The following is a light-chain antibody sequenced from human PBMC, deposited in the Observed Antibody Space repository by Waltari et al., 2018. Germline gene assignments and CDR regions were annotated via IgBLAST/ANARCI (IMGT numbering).Light chain of an antibody. J-gene: IGKJ2*01. CDR2: WAS. CDR3: QEYYSTPLT. V-gene: IGKV4-1*01. CDR1: QSVLYSSNNKNY. Sequence: IVMTQSPDSLAVSLGERATIPCKSSQSVLYSSNNKNYLAWYQQKPGQPPKLLISWASTRESGVPDRFSGSGSGTDFTLTISSLQAEDVAVYYCQEYYSTPLTFGQGTKLEIK.